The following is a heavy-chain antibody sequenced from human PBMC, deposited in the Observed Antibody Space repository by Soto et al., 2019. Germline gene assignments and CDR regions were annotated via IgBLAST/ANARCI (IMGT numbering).Heavy chain of an antibody. CDR1: GGSISSYY. CDR3: ARSGSGSYYFGYYGMDV. V-gene: IGHV4-59*01. CDR2: IYYSGST. Sequence: SETLSLTCTVSGGSISSYYWSWIRQPPGKGLEWIGYIYYSGSTNYNPSLKSRVTISVDTSKNQFSLKLSSVTAADTAVYYCARSGSGSYYFGYYGMDVWGQGTTVTVSS. J-gene: IGHJ6*02. D-gene: IGHD3-10*01.